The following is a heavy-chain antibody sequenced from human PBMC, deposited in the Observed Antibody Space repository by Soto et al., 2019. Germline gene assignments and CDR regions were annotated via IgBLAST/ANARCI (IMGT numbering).Heavy chain of an antibody. V-gene: IGHV1-69*01. CDR2: LIPIFGTA. CDR3: ARVSDGSGSYYNGPFDY. CDR1: GGTFSSYA. J-gene: IGHJ4*02. Sequence: QVQLVQSGAEVKKPGSSVKVSCKASGGTFSSYAISWVRQAPGQGLEWMGGLIPIFGTANYAQKFQGSVTITADESTSTAYRELSSLRSEDTAVYYCARVSDGSGSYYNGPFDYWCQGTLVTVSS. D-gene: IGHD3-10*01.